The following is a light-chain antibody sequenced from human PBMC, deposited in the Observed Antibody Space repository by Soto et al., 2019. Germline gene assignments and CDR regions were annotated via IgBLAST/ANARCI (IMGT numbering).Light chain of an antibody. V-gene: IGKV3-20*01. CDR2: GAS. J-gene: IGKJ3*01. CDR1: QSVSSHY. Sequence: EIVLTLAPGTLPLSRGERATLSCWATQSVSSHYLDWDQQKPGQAPTPLIYGASTRATGITDRFSVSGSGTDFTLTIISLETEDFAVYYCHQYGTSPFPFSPGTNVDIK. CDR3: HQYGTSPFP.